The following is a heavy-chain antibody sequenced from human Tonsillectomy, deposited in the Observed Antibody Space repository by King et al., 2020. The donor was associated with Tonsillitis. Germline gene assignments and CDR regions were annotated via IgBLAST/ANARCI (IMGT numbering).Heavy chain of an antibody. J-gene: IGHJ4*02. V-gene: IGHV3-30*04. CDR2: ISYDGSDK. CDR3: ARDPGGGDYPL. CDR1: EFIFSNYA. Sequence: VQLVESGGGVVQPGRSLRLSCAASEFIFSNYAMHWVRQAPGKGLDWVAVISYDGSDKYYADSVKGRFTIPRDNSKNTLYLQMNSLRTEDTAVYYCARDPGGGDYPLWGRGTLVTVSP. D-gene: IGHD4-17*01.